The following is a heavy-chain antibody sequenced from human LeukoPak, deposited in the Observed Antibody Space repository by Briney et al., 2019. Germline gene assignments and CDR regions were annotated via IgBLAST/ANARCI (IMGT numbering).Heavy chain of an antibody. CDR2: IYYSGST. CDR3: ARHGYSSGWYDFSGMDV. Sequence: SETLSLTCTVSGGSISSYYWSWIRQLPGKGLEWIGYIYYSGSTNYNPSLKSRVTISVDTSKNQFSLKLSSVTAADTAVYYCARHGYSSGWYDFSGMDVWGQGTTVTVSS. V-gene: IGHV4-59*08. J-gene: IGHJ6*02. D-gene: IGHD6-19*01. CDR1: GGSISSYY.